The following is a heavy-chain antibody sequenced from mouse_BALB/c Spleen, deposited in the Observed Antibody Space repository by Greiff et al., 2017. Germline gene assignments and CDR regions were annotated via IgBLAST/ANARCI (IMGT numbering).Heavy chain of an antibody. V-gene: IGHV5-6-2*01. CDR1: GFTFSSYY. D-gene: IGHD1-2*01. J-gene: IGHJ2*01. CDR2: INSNGGST. Sequence: EVKLVESGGGLVKLGGSLKLSCAASGFTFSSYYMSWVRQTPEKRLELVAAINSNGGSTYYPDTVKGRFTISRDNAKNTLYLQMSSLKSEDTALYYCARRDYGYPYFDYWGQGTTLTVSS. CDR3: ARRDYGYPYFDY.